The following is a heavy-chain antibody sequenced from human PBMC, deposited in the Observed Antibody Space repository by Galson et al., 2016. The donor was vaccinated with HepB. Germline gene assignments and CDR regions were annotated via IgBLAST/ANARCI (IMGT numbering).Heavy chain of an antibody. V-gene: IGHV3-30*18. CDR2: IAYDGTND. Sequence: SLRLSCAASGFLFSDYGMHWVRQAPGKGLEWVAVIAYDGTNDHYADSVRGRFTISRDNSQNTLYLQMTSLRREDTAVYYCAKPRYYYGSGNSGMDGWGQGTTVTVSS. CDR3: AKPRYYYGSGNSGMDG. J-gene: IGHJ6*02. D-gene: IGHD3-10*01. CDR1: GFLFSDYG.